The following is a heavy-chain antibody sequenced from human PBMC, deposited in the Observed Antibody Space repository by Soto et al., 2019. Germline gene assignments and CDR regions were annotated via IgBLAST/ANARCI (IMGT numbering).Heavy chain of an antibody. CDR1: GGSISSSSYY. V-gene: IGHV4-39*01. D-gene: IGHD6-19*01. J-gene: IGHJ4*02. Sequence: PSETLSLTCTVSGGSISSSSYYWGWIRQPPGKGLEWIGSIYYSGSTYYNPSLKSRVTISVDTSKNQFSLKLSSVTAADTAVYYCARPISGWPPYYFDYWGQGTLVTVS. CDR3: ARPISGWPPYYFDY. CDR2: IYYSGST.